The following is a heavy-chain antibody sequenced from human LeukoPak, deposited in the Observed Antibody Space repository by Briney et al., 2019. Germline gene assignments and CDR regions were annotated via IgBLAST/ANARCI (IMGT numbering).Heavy chain of an antibody. CDR3: ARSVEYSYYYMDV. CDR1: GYTFTTYS. CDR2: ISVYNGNT. J-gene: IGHJ6*03. V-gene: IGHV1-18*01. Sequence: ASVKVSCKPSGYTFTTYSISWVRQAPGQGLEWMGWISVYNGNTKSAQNLQGRVTMTTDTSTSTAYMELRSPRSDDTAVYYCARSVEYSYYYMDVWGKGTTVTVSS.